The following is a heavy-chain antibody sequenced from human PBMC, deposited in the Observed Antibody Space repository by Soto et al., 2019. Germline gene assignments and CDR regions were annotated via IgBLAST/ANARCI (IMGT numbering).Heavy chain of an antibody. J-gene: IGHJ6*02. V-gene: IGHV1-69*01. CDR1: GGTFSSYA. CDR3: ARDRIAGSKYYYGMDV. Sequence: QVQLVQSGAEVKKPGSSVRVSCKGSGGTFSSYAISWVRQAPGQGLEWMGGIIPIFGTENYAQKFQGRVTITADESTSTAYMELSSLRSEDTAVYYCARDRIAGSKYYYGMDVWGQGTTVTVSS. CDR2: IIPIFGTE. D-gene: IGHD6-13*01.